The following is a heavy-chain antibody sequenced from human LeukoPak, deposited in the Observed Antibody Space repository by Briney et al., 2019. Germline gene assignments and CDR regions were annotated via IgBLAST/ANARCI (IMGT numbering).Heavy chain of an antibody. J-gene: IGHJ4*02. CDR3: ARDNGWSADF. Sequence: GGSLRLSCAASGFTFSSYAMSWVRLAPGKGLEWVSAISWNSVNIDYADSVKGRFTISRDNAKNSLFLQMNSLRAEDTAVYYCARDNGWSADFWGQGTLVTVSS. D-gene: IGHD2-15*01. V-gene: IGHV3-21*04. CDR2: ISWNSVNI. CDR1: GFTFSSYA.